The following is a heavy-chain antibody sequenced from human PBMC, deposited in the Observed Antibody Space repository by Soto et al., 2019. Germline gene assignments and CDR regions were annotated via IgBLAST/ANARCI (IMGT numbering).Heavy chain of an antibody. Sequence: GGSLRLSCAASGFTVSSNYMSWVRQAPGKGLEWVSVIYSGGSTYYADSVKGRFTISRDNSKNTLYLQMNSLRAEDTAVYYCASRTYYDFWSGSGTHGMDVWGQGTTVTVSS. J-gene: IGHJ6*02. D-gene: IGHD3-3*01. CDR3: ASRTYYDFWSGSGTHGMDV. CDR1: GFTVSSNY. CDR2: IYSGGST. V-gene: IGHV3-53*01.